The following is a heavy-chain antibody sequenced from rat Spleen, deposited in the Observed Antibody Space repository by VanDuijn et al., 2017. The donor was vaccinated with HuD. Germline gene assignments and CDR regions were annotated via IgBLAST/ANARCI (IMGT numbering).Heavy chain of an antibody. CDR2: IIYDGSRT. V-gene: IGHV5S10*01. Sequence: EVQLVESGGGLVQPGRSLKLSCAASGFTFSDYNMAWVRQAPKKGLEWVATIIYDGSRTYYRDSVKGRFTIPRDNAKSTLYLQMDSLRSEDTATYYCATLLRGVWGGYWGQGVMVTVSS. CDR3: ATLLRGVWGGY. D-gene: IGHD1-11*01. CDR1: GFTFSDYN. J-gene: IGHJ2*01.